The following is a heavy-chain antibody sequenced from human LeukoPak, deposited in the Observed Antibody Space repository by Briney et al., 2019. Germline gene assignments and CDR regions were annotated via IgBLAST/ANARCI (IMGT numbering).Heavy chain of an antibody. Sequence: PGGSLRLSCAASGFTFGGYWMSWVRQAPGKGLEWVANINQDGSEKYYVDSVKGRFTISRNNAKNSLYLQMNSLRDEDTAVYYCARGGRGSYLWGQGTLVTVSS. D-gene: IGHD3-16*01. CDR2: INQDGSEK. J-gene: IGHJ4*02. V-gene: IGHV3-7*04. CDR3: ARGGRGSYL. CDR1: GFTFGGYW.